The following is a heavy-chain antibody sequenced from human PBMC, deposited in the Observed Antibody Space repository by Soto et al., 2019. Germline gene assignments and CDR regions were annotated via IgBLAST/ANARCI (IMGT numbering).Heavy chain of an antibody. Sequence: SETLSLTCTVSGGSISSYYWSWIRQPPGKGLEWIGYIYYSGSTNYNPSLKSRVTISVDTSKNQFSLKLSSVTAADTAVYYCARQHPLGYCSGGSCYRWFDPWGQGTLVTVSS. CDR2: IYYSGST. D-gene: IGHD2-15*01. J-gene: IGHJ5*02. CDR3: ARQHPLGYCSGGSCYRWFDP. CDR1: GGSISSYY. V-gene: IGHV4-59*08.